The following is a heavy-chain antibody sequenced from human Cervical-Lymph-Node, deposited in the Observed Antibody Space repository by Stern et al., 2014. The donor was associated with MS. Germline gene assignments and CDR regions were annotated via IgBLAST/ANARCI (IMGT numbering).Heavy chain of an antibody. Sequence: VQLVESGPGLVKPSGTLSLTCAVSGGSISSDNWWSWVRQPPGKGLEWIGEVYHSGSANYNPSLKSRVPMSVDKSKNQFSLRLTSVTAADTAVYYCARDFEFQLQCDWGQGALVTVSS. CDR3: ARDFEFQLQCD. D-gene: IGHD2-2*01. CDR2: VYHSGSA. J-gene: IGHJ4*02. CDR1: GGSISSDNW. V-gene: IGHV4-4*02.